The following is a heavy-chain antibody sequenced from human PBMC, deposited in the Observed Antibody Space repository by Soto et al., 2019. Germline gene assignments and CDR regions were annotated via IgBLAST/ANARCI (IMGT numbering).Heavy chain of an antibody. CDR2: FFWGDDK. V-gene: IGHV2-5*02. CDR1: GFSLTTSGRG. D-gene: IGHD3-16*01. J-gene: IGHJ3*01. Sequence: QITLKESGPTLVKPTQTLTLTCTFSGFSLTTSGRGVGWIRQPPGKALEWLALFFWGDDKRYSPSLKTRLTISKDTSKNQAILTMTNMGPEDTATFYCAHGLAMIDAFDVGGQGTVVTVSS. CDR3: AHGLAMIDAFDV.